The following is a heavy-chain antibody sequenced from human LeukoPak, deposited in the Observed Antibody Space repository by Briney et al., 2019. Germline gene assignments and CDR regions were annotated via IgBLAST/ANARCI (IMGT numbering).Heavy chain of an antibody. CDR3: AKDLGARSSSWYRGAFDI. Sequence: PARSLSLSCAASGFTFDGYARHWVRQAPGKGLEWVSGISWNSGSIGYADSAKGRFTISRDNAKNSLYLQMNSLRAEDTALYYCAKDLGARSSSWYRGAFDIWGQGTMVTVSS. V-gene: IGHV3-9*01. CDR1: GFTFDGYA. D-gene: IGHD6-13*01. CDR2: ISWNSGSI. J-gene: IGHJ3*02.